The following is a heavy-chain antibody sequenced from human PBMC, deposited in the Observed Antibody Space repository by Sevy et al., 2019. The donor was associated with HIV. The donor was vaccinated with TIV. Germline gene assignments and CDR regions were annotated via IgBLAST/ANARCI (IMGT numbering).Heavy chain of an antibody. Sequence: SETLSLTCTVSGGSISSGDYYWSWMRQPPGKGLEWIGYIYYSGSTYYNPSLKSRVTISVDTSKNQFSLKLSSVTAADTAVYYCARVKYRYTDGTNWFDPWGQGTLVTVSS. J-gene: IGHJ5*02. CDR2: IYYSGST. D-gene: IGHD5-18*01. CDR1: GGSISSGDYY. CDR3: ARVKYRYTDGTNWFDP. V-gene: IGHV4-30-4*01.